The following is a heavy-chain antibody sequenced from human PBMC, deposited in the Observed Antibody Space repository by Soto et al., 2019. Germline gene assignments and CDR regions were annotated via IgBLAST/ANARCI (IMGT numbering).Heavy chain of an antibody. CDR2: IYSGGST. Sequence: GGSLRLSCAASGFTVSSNYMSWVRQAPGKGLEWVSVIYSGGSTYYADSVKGRFTISRHNSKNTLYLQMNSLRAEDTAVYYCARAYDCSGGSCQRYYYYYMDVWGKGTTVTVSS. J-gene: IGHJ6*03. CDR3: ARAYDCSGGSCQRYYYYYMDV. CDR1: GFTVSSNY. V-gene: IGHV3-53*04. D-gene: IGHD2-15*01.